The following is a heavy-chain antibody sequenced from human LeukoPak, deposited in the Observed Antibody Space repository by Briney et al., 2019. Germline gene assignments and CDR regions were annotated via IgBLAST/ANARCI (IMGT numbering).Heavy chain of an antibody. CDR1: GCTFSDYY. J-gene: IGHJ4*02. CDR3: ASVARLLAD. CDR2: ISQSGADV. V-gene: IGHV3-11*01. Sequence: GGSLRLSCAASGCTFSDYYMNWIRQAPGKGMEYIAYISQSGADVSYADSVKGRFTVSRDNAKNSVFLQMNSLTAEDTAVYYCASVARLLADWGQGTLVTVSS. D-gene: IGHD3-9*01.